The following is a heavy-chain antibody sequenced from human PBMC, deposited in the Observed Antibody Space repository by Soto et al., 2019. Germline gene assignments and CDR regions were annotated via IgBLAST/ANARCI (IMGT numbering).Heavy chain of an antibody. CDR2: IYHGGIT. CDR1: CGSISSSNW. Sequence: SETLSLTCAASCGSISSSNWWCWVRQPAGKGLEWIGEIYHGGITNYNPSLKSRVTISVDKSKNQFSLKLSSLTAADTAVYYFERIKVYYDSSGYYYVGGGPAAFFDYWGQGTLVTVSS. V-gene: IGHV4-4*02. J-gene: IGHJ4*01. CDR3: ERIKVYYDSSGYYYVGGGPAAFFDY. D-gene: IGHD3-22*01.